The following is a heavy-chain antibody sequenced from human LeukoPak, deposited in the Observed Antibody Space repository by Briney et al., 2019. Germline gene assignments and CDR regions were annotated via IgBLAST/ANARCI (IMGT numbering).Heavy chain of an antibody. J-gene: IGHJ3*02. V-gene: IGHV1-2*02. Sequence: ASVKVSCKASGYTFTGYFMHWVRQAPGQGLEWMGWINPNSGGTSYAQKFEDRVTMTRDTSINTVYMELNWLTSDDTAVYYCARKVTYCGGDCYSNFFDIWGQGTTVTVSS. CDR2: INPNSGGT. CDR1: GYTFTGYF. CDR3: ARKVTYCGGDCYSNFFDI. D-gene: IGHD2-21*02.